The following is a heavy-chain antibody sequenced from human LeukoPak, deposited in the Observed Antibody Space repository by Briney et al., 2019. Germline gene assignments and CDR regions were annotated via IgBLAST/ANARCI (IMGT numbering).Heavy chain of an antibody. V-gene: IGHV3-64D*09. CDR2: ISSNGGGT. Sequence: GGSLRLSCSVSGFTFSSYPMHWVRQAAGKGLEYVSAISSNGGGTYYADSVKGRFTISRDNSKNTLYLQMSSLRAEDTAVYYCVKTIAVAGDFDYWGQGTLVTVSS. CDR3: VKTIAVAGDFDY. D-gene: IGHD6-19*01. J-gene: IGHJ4*02. CDR1: GFTFSSYP.